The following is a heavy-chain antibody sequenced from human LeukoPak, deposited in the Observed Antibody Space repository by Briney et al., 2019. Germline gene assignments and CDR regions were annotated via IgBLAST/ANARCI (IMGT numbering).Heavy chain of an antibody. CDR3: AREDSSGYFPFDY. CDR2: IYYSGST. CDR1: GVSISSYY. D-gene: IGHD3-22*01. J-gene: IGHJ4*02. V-gene: IGHV4-59*01. Sequence: AETLSLTCAVSGVSISSYYLSWIREPPGQGLEWIGYIYYSGSTNYNPSLKSRVTISVDTSKNQFSLKLSSATAADTAVYYCAREDSSGYFPFDYWGQGTLVTVSA.